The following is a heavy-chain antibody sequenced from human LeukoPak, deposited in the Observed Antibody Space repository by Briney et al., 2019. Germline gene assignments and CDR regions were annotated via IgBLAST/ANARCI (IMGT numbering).Heavy chain of an antibody. CDR3: ASYYDFWSGLAFDI. J-gene: IGHJ3*02. CDR2: IYHSGST. V-gene: IGHV4-38-2*01. D-gene: IGHD3-3*01. Sequence: SETLSLTCAVSGYSISSAYYWGWIRQPPGKGLEWIGSIYHSGSTYYNPSLKSRVTISVDTSKNQFSLKLSSVTAADTAVYYCASYYDFWSGLAFDIWGQGTMVTVSS. CDR1: GYSISSAYY.